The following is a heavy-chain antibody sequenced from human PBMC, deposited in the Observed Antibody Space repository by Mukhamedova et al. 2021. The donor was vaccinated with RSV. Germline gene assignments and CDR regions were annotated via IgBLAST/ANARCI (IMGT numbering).Heavy chain of an antibody. Sequence: GIINPSGGSTSYAQKFQGRVTMTRDTSTSTVYMELSSLRSEDTAVYYRARDVTMTWGQGTLVTVTS. J-gene: IGHJ4*02. V-gene: IGHV1-46*01. D-gene: IGHD3-22*01. CDR3: ARDVTMT. CDR2: INPSGGST.